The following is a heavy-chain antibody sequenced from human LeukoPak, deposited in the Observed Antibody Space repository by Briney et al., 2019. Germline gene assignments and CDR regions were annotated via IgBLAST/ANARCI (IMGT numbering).Heavy chain of an antibody. J-gene: IGHJ5*02. CDR2: INPSGGST. V-gene: IGHV1-46*01. Sequence: GASVKVSCKASGYTFTSYYMHWVRQAPGQGLEWMGIINPSGGSTSYAQKFQGRVTMTRDTSTSTVYMELSSLRSEDTAVYYCAGTGDSSGWYACFDPWGQGTLVTVSS. CDR1: GYTFTSYY. CDR3: AGTGDSSGWYACFDP. D-gene: IGHD6-19*01.